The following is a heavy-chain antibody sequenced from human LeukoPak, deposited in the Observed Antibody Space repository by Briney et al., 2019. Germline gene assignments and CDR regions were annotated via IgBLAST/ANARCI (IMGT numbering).Heavy chain of an antibody. CDR2: MYYSGST. D-gene: IGHD2-2*01. CDR3: ARRYCSSTSCPIDY. Sequence: SETLSLTCTVSGGSVTSDYWSWIRQPPGKGLEWIGYMYYSGSTNYNPSLKSRVTISGDTSKNQFSLKLSSVTATDTAVYYCARRYCSSTSCPIDYWGQGTLVSVSS. CDR1: GGSVTSDY. V-gene: IGHV4-59*08. J-gene: IGHJ4*02.